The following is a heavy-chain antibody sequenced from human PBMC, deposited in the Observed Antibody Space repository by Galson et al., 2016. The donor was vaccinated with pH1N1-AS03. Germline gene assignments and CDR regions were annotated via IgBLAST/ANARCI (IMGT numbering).Heavy chain of an antibody. J-gene: IGHJ4*02. Sequence: ETLSLTCTVSGGSVSSSSYSWSWIRQPPGRGLEWIGYIFYSGSTNYNPSLKSRVTISVDRSKNQYSLKLSSVTAADTAVYYCARTGFYDILTGSVPPFDFWSQGILVTVSS. D-gene: IGHD3-9*01. CDR1: GGSVSSSSYS. V-gene: IGHV4-61*01. CDR2: IFYSGST. CDR3: ARTGFYDILTGSVPPFDF.